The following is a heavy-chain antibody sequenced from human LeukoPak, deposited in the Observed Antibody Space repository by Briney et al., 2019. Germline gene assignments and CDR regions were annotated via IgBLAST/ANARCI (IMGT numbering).Heavy chain of an antibody. Sequence: PGGSLRLSCAASGFTPSDHYIDWVRQAPGKGLEWVGRGRDKTKGYSTDYAASVKGRFTISRDDSKNSVYLQLNSLRAEDTAVYYCVRIDMGATSRDAFDIWGQGTMVTVSS. CDR2: GRDKTKGYST. J-gene: IGHJ3*02. D-gene: IGHD1-26*01. V-gene: IGHV3-72*01. CDR3: VRIDMGATSRDAFDI. CDR1: GFTPSDHY.